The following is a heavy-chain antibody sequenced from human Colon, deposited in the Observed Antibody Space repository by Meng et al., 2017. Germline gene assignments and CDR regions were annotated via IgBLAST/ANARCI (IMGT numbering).Heavy chain of an antibody. J-gene: IGHJ4*02. CDR2: IIPILGAP. CDR3: AVQKDGYNSWYDN. D-gene: IGHD5-24*01. CDR1: GGTFRRFT. V-gene: IGHV1-69*01. Sequence: QVELVRSGAEVKKPGSSMKVSCKASGGTFRRFTMTWVRRAPGQGLEWMGEIIPILGAPNYAPKFQGRVTITADESTTSTYMELSSLTSEDTAVYYCAVQKDGYNSWYDNWGQGTLVTVSS.